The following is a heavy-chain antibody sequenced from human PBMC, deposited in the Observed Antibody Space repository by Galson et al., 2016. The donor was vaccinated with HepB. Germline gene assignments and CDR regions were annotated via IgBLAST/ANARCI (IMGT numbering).Heavy chain of an antibody. Sequence: LSLTCSLSGGSINGGGYYWSWLRQQPGKGLEWIGFIYYNGTTYYNPSLKSRLTISVDTSKNHFSLKLSSVTAADTAIYYCALYGSGSYSDTFDYWGQGTLVTVSS. V-gene: IGHV4-31*03. CDR1: GGSINGGGYY. D-gene: IGHD3-10*01. J-gene: IGHJ4*02. CDR2: IYYNGTT. CDR3: ALYGSGSYSDTFDY.